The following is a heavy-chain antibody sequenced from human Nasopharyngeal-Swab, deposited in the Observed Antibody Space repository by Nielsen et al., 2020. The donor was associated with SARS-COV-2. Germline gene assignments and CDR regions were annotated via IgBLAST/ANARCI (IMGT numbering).Heavy chain of an antibody. CDR3: ARGPRDGYNPNWFDP. CDR2: IAQDGSES. Sequence: GGSLRLSCAASGFTFSNYWMSWVRQAPGKGLEWVANIAQDGSESHYVDSVKGRFTISRDNAKNSLYLQMSSLRAEDTAVYYCARGPRDGYNPNWFDPWGQGTLVTVSS. J-gene: IGHJ5*02. V-gene: IGHV3-7*04. D-gene: IGHD5-24*01. CDR1: GFTFSNYW.